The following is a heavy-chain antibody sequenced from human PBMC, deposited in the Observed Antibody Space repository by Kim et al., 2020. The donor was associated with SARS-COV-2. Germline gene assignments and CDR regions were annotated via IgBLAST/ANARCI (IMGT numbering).Heavy chain of an antibody. D-gene: IGHD3-10*01. CDR3: ARTRQETFFYGSGSYSY. J-gene: IGHJ4*01. CDR1: GYTFNTYG. CDR2: MSVYNGNR. V-gene: IGHV1-18*01. Sequence: ASVKVSCKTSGYTFNTYGITWVRQAPGQGLEWMGWMSVYNGNRDTAQKLKGRVTMTTHTSTSTAYMELRNLTSDDTAVYYCARTRQETFFYGSGSYSYWGQGTLVPVPT.